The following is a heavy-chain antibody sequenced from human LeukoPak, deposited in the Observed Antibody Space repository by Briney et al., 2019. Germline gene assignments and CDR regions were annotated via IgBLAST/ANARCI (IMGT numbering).Heavy chain of an antibody. CDR2: IIPILGIA. J-gene: IGHJ6*03. Sequence: GASVKVSCKASGGTFSSYAISWVRQAPGQGLEWMGRIIPILGIANYAQKFQGRVTITADKSTSTAYMELSSLRSEDTAVYYCARGKSRRSDYYYYMDVWGKGTTVTVSS. CDR1: GGTFSSYA. D-gene: IGHD2-2*01. V-gene: IGHV1-69*04. CDR3: ARGKSRRSDYYYYMDV.